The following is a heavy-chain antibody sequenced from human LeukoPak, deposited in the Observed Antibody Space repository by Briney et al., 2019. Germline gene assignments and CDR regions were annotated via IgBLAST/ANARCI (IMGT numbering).Heavy chain of an antibody. CDR2: INPNSGGT. V-gene: IGHV1-2*04. CDR1: GYTFTGYY. Sequence: ASVKVSCKASGYTFTGYYMHWVRQAPGQGLEWMGWINPNSGGTNYAQKFQGWVTMTRDTSISTAYMELSSLRSEDTAVYYCARALTLQQWPTQLGAFDIWGQGTMVTVSS. CDR3: ARALTLQQWPTQLGAFDI. J-gene: IGHJ3*02. D-gene: IGHD6-19*01.